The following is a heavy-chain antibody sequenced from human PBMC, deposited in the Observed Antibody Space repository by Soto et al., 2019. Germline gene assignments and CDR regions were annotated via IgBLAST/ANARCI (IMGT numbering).Heavy chain of an antibody. V-gene: IGHV1-18*01. D-gene: IGHD5-12*01. J-gene: IGHJ6*02. Sequence: QVQLVQSGAEVKKPGASVKVSCKASGCTFTRSGISWVRQAPGQGLEWMGWISTYNGDTNYAQKFQGRVTMTTDTSTSTAYMELRSLRSDDTAVYYCAREGVAPYYYYGMDVWGQGTTVTVSS. CDR3: AREGVAPYYYYGMDV. CDR1: GCTFTRSG. CDR2: ISTYNGDT.